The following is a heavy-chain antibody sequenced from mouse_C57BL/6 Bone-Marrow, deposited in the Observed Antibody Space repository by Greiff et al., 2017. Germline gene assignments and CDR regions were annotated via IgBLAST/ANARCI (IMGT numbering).Heavy chain of an antibody. V-gene: IGHV5-12*01. CDR2: ISNGGGST. D-gene: IGHD2-1*01. CDR1: GFTFSDYY. CDR3: ASTMVTTRYYYAMDY. Sequence: DVKLVESGGGLVQPGGSLKLSCAASGFTFSDYYMYWVRQTPEKRLEWVAYISNGGGSTYYPDTVKGRFTISRDNAKNTLYLQMSRLKSEDTAMYYCASTMVTTRYYYAMDYWGQGTSVTVSS. J-gene: IGHJ4*01.